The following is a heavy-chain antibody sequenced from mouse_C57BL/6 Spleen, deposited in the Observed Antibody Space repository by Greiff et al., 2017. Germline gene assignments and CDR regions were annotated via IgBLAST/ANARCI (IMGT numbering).Heavy chain of an antibody. CDR1: GYSFTGYY. V-gene: IGHV1-42*01. CDR3: ASAPYFDY. CDR2: INPSTGGT. J-gene: IGHJ2*01. Sequence: EVMLVESGPELVKPGASVKISCKASGYSFTGYYMNWVKQSPEKSLEWIGEINPSTGGTTYNQKFKAKATLTVDKYSSTAYMQLKSLTSEDSAVYYCASAPYFDYWGQGTTLTVSS.